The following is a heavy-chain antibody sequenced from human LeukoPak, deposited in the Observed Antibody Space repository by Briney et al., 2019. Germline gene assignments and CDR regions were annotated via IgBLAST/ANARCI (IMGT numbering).Heavy chain of an antibody. Sequence: PSQTLSLTCAASGGSISSGGYSWSWIRQPPGKGLEWIGYIYHSGSTYYNTSLKSRVTISVDRSKNQFSLKLSSVTAADTAVYYCARGAPDYYGSGSYPAPFDYWGQGTLVTVSS. D-gene: IGHD3-10*01. CDR2: IYHSGST. J-gene: IGHJ4*02. CDR3: ARGAPDYYGSGSYPAPFDY. V-gene: IGHV4-30-2*01. CDR1: GGSISSGGYS.